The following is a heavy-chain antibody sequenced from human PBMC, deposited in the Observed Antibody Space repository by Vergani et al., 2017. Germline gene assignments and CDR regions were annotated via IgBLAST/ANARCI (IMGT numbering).Heavy chain of an antibody. J-gene: IGHJ2*01. CDR3: AREYSSSSGHYRYFDL. CDR1: GYTFSNYY. Sequence: QVQVVQSGAEVKKSGASVKVSCKTSGYTFSNYYMHWVRQAPGQGLEWMGIINPSGGHTNYAQKFQGRVTMTRDTSTSTVYMELSSLRSEDTAIYYCAREYSSSSGHYRYFDLWGRGTVVTVSS. CDR2: INPSGGHT. V-gene: IGHV1-46*01. D-gene: IGHD6-6*01.